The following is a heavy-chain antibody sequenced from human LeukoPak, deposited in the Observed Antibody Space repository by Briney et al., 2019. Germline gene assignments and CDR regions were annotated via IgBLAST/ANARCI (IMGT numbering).Heavy chain of an antibody. CDR1: GFTFSSYA. CDR3: AKDRTKGLLVWHFDL. Sequence: GGSLRLSCAASGFTFSSYAMSWVRQAPGKGLEWVSAISGSGGSTYYADSVKGRFTISRDNSKNTLYLQMNSLRAEDTAVYYCAKDRTKGLLVWHFDLWGRGTLVTVSS. J-gene: IGHJ2*01. CDR2: ISGSGGST. D-gene: IGHD3-22*01. V-gene: IGHV3-23*01.